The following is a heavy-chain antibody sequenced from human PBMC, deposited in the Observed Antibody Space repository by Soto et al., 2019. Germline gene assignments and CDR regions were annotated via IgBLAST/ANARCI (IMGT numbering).Heavy chain of an antibody. J-gene: IGHJ6*02. CDR1: GYTFTSYG. D-gene: IGHD2-15*01. Sequence: ASVKVSCKASGYTFTSYGISWVRQAPGQGLEWMGWISAYSGGTNYAQKFQGWVTMTRDTSISTAYMELSRLRSDDTAVYYCAREGSYCSGGSCYYYGMDVWGQGTTVTVSS. V-gene: IGHV1-2*04. CDR3: AREGSYCSGGSCYYYGMDV. CDR2: ISAYSGGT.